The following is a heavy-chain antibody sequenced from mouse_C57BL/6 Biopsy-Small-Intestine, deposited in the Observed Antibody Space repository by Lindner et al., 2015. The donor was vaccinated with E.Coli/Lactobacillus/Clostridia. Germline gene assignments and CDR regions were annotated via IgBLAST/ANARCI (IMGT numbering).Heavy chain of an antibody. V-gene: IGHV1-80*01. CDR1: GYAFSRNW. D-gene: IGHD1-1*02. Sequence: VQLQESGAELAKPGASVKISCKASGYAFSRNWMNWVKQRPGKGLEWIGQIYPGDGNTNYNVNFKGKATLTADKSSSTAYMQLSSLTSEDSAVYICARWDGSYDYFDYWGQGTSLTVSS. CDR2: IYPGDGNT. CDR3: ARWDGSYDYFDY. J-gene: IGHJ2*02.